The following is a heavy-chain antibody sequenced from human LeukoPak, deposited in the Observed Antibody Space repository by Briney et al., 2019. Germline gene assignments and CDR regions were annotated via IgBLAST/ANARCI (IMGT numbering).Heavy chain of an antibody. CDR2: ISSSSSYI. J-gene: IGHJ4*02. CDR1: GFTFSSYS. D-gene: IGHD2-2*01. V-gene: IGHV3-21*01. Sequence: GGSLRLSCAASGFTFSSYSMNWVRQAPGKGLEWVSSISSSSSYIYYADSVKGRFTISRDNAKNSLYLQMNSLRAEDTAVYYCARESERFQCSSTSCYPDYWGQGTLVTVSS. CDR3: ARESERFQCSSTSCYPDY.